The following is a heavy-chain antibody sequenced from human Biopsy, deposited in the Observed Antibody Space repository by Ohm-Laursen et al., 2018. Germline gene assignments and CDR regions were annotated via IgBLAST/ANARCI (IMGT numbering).Heavy chain of an antibody. CDR2: INPSGGST. CDR1: GYTFITYY. Sequence: ASVKVSCKAFGYTFITYYVNWVRQAPGQGLEWMGKINPSGGSTSYAQKFQGRVTMTRDTSTTTVYMELSSLRSEDTAVYYCARDRIGGRGDPPDHWGQGSLVTVSS. CDR3: ARDRIGGRGDPPDH. J-gene: IGHJ4*02. V-gene: IGHV1-46*01. D-gene: IGHD3-10*01.